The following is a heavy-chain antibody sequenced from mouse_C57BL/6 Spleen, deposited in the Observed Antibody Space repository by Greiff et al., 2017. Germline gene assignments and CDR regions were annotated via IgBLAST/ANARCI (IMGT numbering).Heavy chain of an antibody. V-gene: IGHV1-61*01. CDR3: ARSGDYEDY. D-gene: IGHD2-4*01. CDR1: GYTFTSYW. CDR2: IYPSDSET. J-gene: IGHJ2*01. Sequence: QVQLQQPGAELVRPGSSVKLSCKASGYTFTSYWMDWVKQRPGQGLEWIGNIYPSDSETHYNQKFKDKATLTVDKSSSPAYMQLSSLTSEDSAVYYCARSGDYEDYWGQGTTLTVSS.